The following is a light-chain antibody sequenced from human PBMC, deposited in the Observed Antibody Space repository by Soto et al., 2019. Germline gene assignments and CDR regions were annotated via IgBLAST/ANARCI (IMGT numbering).Light chain of an antibody. J-gene: IGLJ1*01. CDR3: SSYTSSDTGV. Sequence: QSALTQPASVSGSPGQSITISCTGTSSDVGGYNYVSWYQQHPGKAPKVLIYEVTNRPSGVSNRFSGSKSANTASLTISGLQAEDEADYYCSSYTSSDTGVFGTGTKLTVL. CDR1: SSDVGGYNY. CDR2: EVT. V-gene: IGLV2-14*01.